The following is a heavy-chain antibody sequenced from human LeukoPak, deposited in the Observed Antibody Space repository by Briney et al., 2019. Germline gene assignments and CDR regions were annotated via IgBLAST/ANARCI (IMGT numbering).Heavy chain of an antibody. CDR1: GFTFSSYG. V-gene: IGHV3-33*01. Sequence: PGGSLRLSCAASGFTFSSYGMHWVRQAPGKGLEWVAVIWYDGSNKYYADSVKGRFTISRDSAKNTVYLQMNSLRDEDTAVYFCARDRAEEKTWVEFDTWAREPWSPSPQ. J-gene: IGHJ5*02. CDR3: ARDRAEEKTWVEFDT. CDR2: IWYDGSNK.